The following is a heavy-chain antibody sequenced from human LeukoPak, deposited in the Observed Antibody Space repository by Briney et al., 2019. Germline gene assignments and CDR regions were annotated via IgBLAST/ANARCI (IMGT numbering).Heavy chain of an antibody. D-gene: IGHD5-24*01. CDR2: IYSSDSI. CDR1: GGSISGYY. Sequence: SETLSLTCTVSGGSISGYYWTWMRQPAGRGLEWIGRIYSSDSIYSNPSLESRVTTSLDASNNQFSLKLTSVTAADTAVYYCARGTEMTIIAGHNSFDQWGRGTLVSVSS. V-gene: IGHV4-4*07. CDR3: ARGTEMTIIAGHNSFDQ. J-gene: IGHJ4*02.